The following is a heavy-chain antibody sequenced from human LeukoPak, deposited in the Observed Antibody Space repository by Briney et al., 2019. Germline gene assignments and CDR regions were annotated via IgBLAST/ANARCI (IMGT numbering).Heavy chain of an antibody. Sequence: PGGSLRLSCAASGFTFSSYGMHWVRQAPGKGLEWVAFIRYDGSNKYYADSVKGRFTISRDNSKNTLYLQMNSPRAEDTAVYYCARARGYSYGHGYFQHWGQGTLVTVSS. J-gene: IGHJ1*01. V-gene: IGHV3-30*02. CDR1: GFTFSSYG. CDR3: ARARGYSYGHGYFQH. D-gene: IGHD5-18*01. CDR2: IRYDGSNK.